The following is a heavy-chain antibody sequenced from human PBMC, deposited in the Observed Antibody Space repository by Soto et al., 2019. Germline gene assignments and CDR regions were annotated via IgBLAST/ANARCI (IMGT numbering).Heavy chain of an antibody. Sequence: TGGSLRLSCAAPGFTLDDYGMHRVRQAPGKGLEWVSSISWNSDAIGYADSVKGRFSVSRDNAKNSLFLQMDSLRPEDTAFYYCVTAFVGGWHWGQGTLVTVSS. D-gene: IGHD3-10*01. J-gene: IGHJ4*02. CDR1: GFTLDDYG. V-gene: IGHV3-9*01. CDR2: ISWNSDAI. CDR3: VTAFVGGWH.